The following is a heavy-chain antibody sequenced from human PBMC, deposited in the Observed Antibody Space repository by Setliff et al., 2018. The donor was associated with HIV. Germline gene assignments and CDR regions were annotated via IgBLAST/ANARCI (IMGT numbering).Heavy chain of an antibody. CDR3: ARDLNWGFDY. Sequence: PGESLTLSCAASGFTFSTYSMNWVRQAPGKGLEWVSYIGGDSRIINYADSVKGRFTISRDNAKNSLFLQMNSLRVEDTALYYCARDLNWGFDYWGQGTLVTVSS. CDR1: GFTFSTYS. D-gene: IGHD7-27*01. J-gene: IGHJ4*02. CDR2: IGGDSRII. V-gene: IGHV3-48*01.